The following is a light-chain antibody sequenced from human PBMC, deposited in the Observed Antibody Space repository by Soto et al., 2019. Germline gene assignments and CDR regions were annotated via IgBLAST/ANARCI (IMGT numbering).Light chain of an antibody. J-gene: IGLJ1*01. CDR3: SSYAGSINLRV. Sequence: QSALTQPPSASGSPGQSVTISCTGTSSDVGGYNYVSWYQQHPGKAPKLMIYEVSKRPSGVPDRFSGSKSGNTASLTVSGLQAEDEADYYCSSYAGSINLRVFGTGTQLTVL. CDR2: EVS. V-gene: IGLV2-8*01. CDR1: SSDVGGYNY.